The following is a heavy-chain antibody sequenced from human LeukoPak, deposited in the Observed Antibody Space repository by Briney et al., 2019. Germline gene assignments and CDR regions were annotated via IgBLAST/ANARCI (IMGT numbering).Heavy chain of an antibody. CDR3: ATVKELRFLGWLPTN. CDR2: FDPEDGET. D-gene: IGHD3-3*01. CDR1: GYTLTELS. V-gene: IGHV1-24*01. Sequence: ASVKVSCKVSGYTLTELSMHWVRQAPGKGLEWMGGFDPEDGETIYAQKLQGRVTMTEDTSTDTAYMELSSLRSEDTAVYYCATVKELRFLGWLPTNWGQGTLVTVSS. J-gene: IGHJ4*02.